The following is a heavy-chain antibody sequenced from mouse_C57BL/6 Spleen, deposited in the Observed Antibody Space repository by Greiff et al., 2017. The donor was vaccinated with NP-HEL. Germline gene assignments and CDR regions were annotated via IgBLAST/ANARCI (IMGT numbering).Heavy chain of an antibody. CDR1: GFTFSDYG. D-gene: IGHD3-3*01. J-gene: IGHJ4*01. CDR3: ARMGSRDEGAMDY. CDR2: ISNLAYSI. V-gene: IGHV5-15*04. Sequence: GQLVESGGGLVQPGGSLKLSCAASGFTFSDYGMAWVRQAPRKGPEWVAFISNLAYSIYYADTVTGRFTISRENAKNTLYLEMSSLRSEDTAMYYCARMGSRDEGAMDYWGQGTSVTVSS.